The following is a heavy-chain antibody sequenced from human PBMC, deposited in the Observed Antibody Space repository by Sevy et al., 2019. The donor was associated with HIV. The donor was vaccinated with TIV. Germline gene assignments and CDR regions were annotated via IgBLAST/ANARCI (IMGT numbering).Heavy chain of an antibody. CDR1: GFTFSKYS. Sequence: GGSLRLSCAASGFTFSKYSMSWVRQPPGKGLEWVATLSFGCGEINYADSVKGRFTISRDNSKNSFYLQMNNLRAEVMAVYYCAREGCTKPHDYWGQGTLVTVSS. CDR2: LSFGCGEI. D-gene: IGHD2-8*01. J-gene: IGHJ4*02. V-gene: IGHV3-23*01. CDR3: AREGCTKPHDY.